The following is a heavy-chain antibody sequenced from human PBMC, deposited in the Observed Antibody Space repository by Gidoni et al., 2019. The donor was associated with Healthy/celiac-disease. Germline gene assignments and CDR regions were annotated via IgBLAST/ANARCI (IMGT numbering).Heavy chain of an antibody. D-gene: IGHD6-19*01. V-gene: IGHV3-23*01. CDR2: ISRSGGST. J-gene: IGHJ4*02. Sequence: EVQLLESGGGLVQLGGSLRLSCAASGFTFDSYDMSWGRQAPGTGLEWVSAISRSGGSTYYADSVKGRFTISRDNSKNTLDLQMNSLSAEDTAVYYGAKAPLEQWPVPDFYYWGQGTLVTVSS. CDR3: AKAPLEQWPVPDFYY. CDR1: GFTFDSYD.